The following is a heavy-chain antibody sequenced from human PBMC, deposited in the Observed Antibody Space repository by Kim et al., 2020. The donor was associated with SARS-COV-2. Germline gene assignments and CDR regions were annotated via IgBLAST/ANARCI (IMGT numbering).Heavy chain of an antibody. CDR2: IYYSGST. V-gene: IGHV4-39*07. CDR1: GGSISSSSYY. CDR3: ARDLGRDGYNVRETLMRYFQH. D-gene: IGHD5-12*01. Sequence: SETLSLTCTVSGGSISSSSYYWGWIRQPPGKGLEWIGSIYYSGSTYYNPSLKSRVTISVDTSKNQFSLKLSSVTAADTAVYYCARDLGRDGYNVRETLMRYFQHWGQGTLVTVSS. J-gene: IGHJ1*01.